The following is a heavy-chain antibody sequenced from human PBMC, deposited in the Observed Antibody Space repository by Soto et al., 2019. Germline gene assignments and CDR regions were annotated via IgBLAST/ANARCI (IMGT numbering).Heavy chain of an antibody. D-gene: IGHD4-17*01. CDR1: GGSISSGEYS. Sequence: SETLSLTCAVSGGSISSGEYSWSWIRQPPGKGLEWIGYIYHNGNTYYNPSFKGRVTISVGRSKSQFSLKVGSVTAADTAVYYCARRPDYGDYWHFDLWGRGTLVTVSS. V-gene: IGHV4-30-2*01. J-gene: IGHJ2*01. CDR3: ARRPDYGDYWHFDL. CDR2: IYHNGNT.